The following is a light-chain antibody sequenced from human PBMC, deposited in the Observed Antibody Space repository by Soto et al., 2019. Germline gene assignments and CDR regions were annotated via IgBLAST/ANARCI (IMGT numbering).Light chain of an antibody. Sequence: DIQMTQSPSSLSASVGDRVTITCRASQSISSYLNWYQQKPGRAPNLLIFAASTLHSGVPSRFSGSGSGTDFTLTISILQPADFATHHCQKIYSSPHTFAQGTKVDIK. J-gene: IGKJ2*01. CDR1: QSISSY. V-gene: IGKV1-39*01. CDR3: QKIYSSPHT. CDR2: AAS.